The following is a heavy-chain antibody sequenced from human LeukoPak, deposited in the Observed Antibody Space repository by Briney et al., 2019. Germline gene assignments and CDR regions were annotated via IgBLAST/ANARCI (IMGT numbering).Heavy chain of an antibody. D-gene: IGHD3-10*02. CDR1: GFTFSIYE. CDR3: AELGITMIGGV. J-gene: IGHJ6*01. CDR2: ISSSGSTI. V-gene: IGHV3-48*03. Sequence: GGSLRLSCAASGFTFSIYEMNGVRQAPGKGLEWVSYISSSGSTIYYADSVKGRFTISRDNATNSLYLQLNSLRAEDTAVYYCAELGITMIGGVWGKGTTVTISS.